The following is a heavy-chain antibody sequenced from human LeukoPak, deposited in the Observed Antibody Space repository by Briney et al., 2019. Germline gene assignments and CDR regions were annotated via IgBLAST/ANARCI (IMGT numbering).Heavy chain of an antibody. D-gene: IGHD2-2*02. Sequence: PGRSLRLSCAASGFTFSSYGMHWVRQAPGKGLEWVAVISDDGGNKYYVDSVKGRFTISRDNSKNTLYMQMNSLRSEDTAVYYCANSPTYCSSTSCYINYWGQGTLVAVSS. CDR1: GFTFSSYG. V-gene: IGHV3-30*18. CDR2: ISDDGGNK. J-gene: IGHJ4*02. CDR3: ANSPTYCSSTSCYINY.